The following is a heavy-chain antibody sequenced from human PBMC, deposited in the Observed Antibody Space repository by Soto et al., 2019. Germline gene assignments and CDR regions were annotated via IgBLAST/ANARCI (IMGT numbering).Heavy chain of an antibody. J-gene: IGHJ4*02. CDR1: GFSFGTYA. V-gene: IGHV3-23*01. Sequence: GESLKISCVASGFSFGTYAMTWVRQVPGKGLEWVSTISGGIGSTFYADSVKGRFTISRDISKKMLFLHMNGLRGEDTGTYYCAKGAARYIDYWGRGTLVTVSS. CDR3: AKGAARYIDY. D-gene: IGHD1-26*01. CDR2: ISGGIGST.